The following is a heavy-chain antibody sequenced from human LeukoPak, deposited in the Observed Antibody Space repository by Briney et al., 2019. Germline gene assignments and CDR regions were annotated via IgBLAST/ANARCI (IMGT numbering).Heavy chain of an antibody. Sequence: ASVKVSCKASGYTFTSYGISWVRQAPGQGLEWMGWISAYNGNTSYAQKFQGRVTITRNTSISTAYMELSSLRSEDTAVYYCARDGGDYYYYMDVWGKGTTVTVSS. V-gene: IGHV1-18*01. J-gene: IGHJ6*03. CDR2: ISAYNGNT. CDR3: ARDGGDYYYYMDV. CDR1: GYTFTSYG. D-gene: IGHD4-23*01.